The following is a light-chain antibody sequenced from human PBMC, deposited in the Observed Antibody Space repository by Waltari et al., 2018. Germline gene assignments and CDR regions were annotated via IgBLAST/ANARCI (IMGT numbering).Light chain of an antibody. V-gene: IGLV2-23*01. J-gene: IGLJ1*01. CDR2: EAV. CDR3: CSYTGSSTSYG. Sequence: QSALTQPASVSGSPGQSITISCTGASAALASYNLFSWYQHHPAKAPKLMIDEAVKRPSGVSNRFSGAKSGTTASLIISGLQADDEADYYCCSYTGSSTSYGCGSGTKVTVL. CDR1: SAALASYNL.